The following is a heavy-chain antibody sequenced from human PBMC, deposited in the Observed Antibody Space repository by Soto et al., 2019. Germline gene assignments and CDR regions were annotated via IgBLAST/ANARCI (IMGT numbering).Heavy chain of an antibody. Sequence: QVQLVQSGGGVVQPGRSLRLSCAASGFDFNTYGLHWVRQAPGKGLEWVAGISFDGGNQYYADSVKGRFTISRDKSNNTLYLQMNGLGAEDTATYYCAKDSSVIAAGSGGWFDPWGQGTLVIVSS. J-gene: IGHJ5*02. CDR1: GFDFNTYG. CDR3: AKDSSVIAAGSGGWFDP. V-gene: IGHV3-30*18. D-gene: IGHD6-13*01. CDR2: ISFDGGNQ.